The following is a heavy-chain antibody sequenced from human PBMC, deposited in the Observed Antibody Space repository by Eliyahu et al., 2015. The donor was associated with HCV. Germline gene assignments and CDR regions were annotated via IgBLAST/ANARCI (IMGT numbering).Heavy chain of an antibody. D-gene: IGHD1-26*01. Sequence: QVQLVQSGAEVKKPGASVKVSCKASGYTFTGYYMHWVRQAPGQGLEWMGWMNPNSGGTNYAQKFQGRVTMTRDTSISTAYMELSRLRSDDTAVYYCARGIVGATSRNWFDPWGQGTLVTVSS. J-gene: IGHJ5*02. CDR2: MNPNSGGT. V-gene: IGHV1-2*02. CDR3: ARGIVGATSRNWFDP. CDR1: GYTFTGYY.